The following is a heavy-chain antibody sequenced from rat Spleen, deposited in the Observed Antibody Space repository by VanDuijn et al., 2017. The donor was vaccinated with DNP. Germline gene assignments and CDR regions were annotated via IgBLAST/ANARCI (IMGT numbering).Heavy chain of an antibody. CDR1: GFTFSDYY. J-gene: IGHJ2*01. Sequence: EVQLVESGGGLVQPGRSLRLSCAASGFTFSDYYMAWVRQAPTKGLELVAYISYDGGSTHYGDSVKGRCTISRDNAKSTLYLQMNSLRSEDMATYFCARWADYFDYWGQGVMVTVSS. CDR2: ISYDGGST. CDR3: ARWADYFDY. D-gene: IGHD4-6*01. V-gene: IGHV5-22*01.